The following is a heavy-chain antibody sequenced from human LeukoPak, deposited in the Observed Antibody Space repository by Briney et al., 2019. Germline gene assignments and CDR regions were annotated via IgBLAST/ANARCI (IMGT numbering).Heavy chain of an antibody. J-gene: IGHJ2*01. CDR2: IYTSGST. V-gene: IGHV4-4*07. D-gene: IGHD6-19*01. Sequence: SETLSLTCTVSGGSISSYYWSWIRQPAGKGLEWIGRIYTSGSTNYNPSLKSRVTISVDKSKNQFSLKLSSATAADTAVYYCARDSPSVAGTGGYFDLWGRGTRSLSPQ. CDR1: GGSISSYY. CDR3: ARDSPSVAGTGGYFDL.